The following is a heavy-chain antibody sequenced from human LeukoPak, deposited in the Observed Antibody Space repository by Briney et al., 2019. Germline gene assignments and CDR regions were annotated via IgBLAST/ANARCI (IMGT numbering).Heavy chain of an antibody. V-gene: IGHV1-69*04. Sequence: GASVKVSCKASGGTFSSYAISWVRQAPGQGLEWMGRIIPILGIANYAQKFQGRVTITADKSTSTAYMELSSLRSEDTAVYYCARVRGDCSGGSCSIDYWGQGTLVTVSS. D-gene: IGHD2-15*01. CDR3: ARVRGDCSGGSCSIDY. CDR1: GGTFSSYA. J-gene: IGHJ4*02. CDR2: IIPILGIA.